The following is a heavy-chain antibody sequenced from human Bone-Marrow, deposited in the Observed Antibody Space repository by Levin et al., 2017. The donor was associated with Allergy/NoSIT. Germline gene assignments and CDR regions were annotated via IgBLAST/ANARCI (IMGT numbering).Heavy chain of an antibody. D-gene: IGHD6-19*01. V-gene: IGHV7-4-1*02. CDR3: ARVRRPIAVAGKRPDAFDI. Sequence: GASVKVSCKASGYTFTSYAMNWVRQAPGQGLEWMGWINTNTGNPTYAQGFTGRFVFSLDTSVSTAYLQISSLKAEDTAVYYCARVRRPIAVAGKRPDAFDIWGQGTMVTVSS. J-gene: IGHJ3*02. CDR2: INTNTGNP. CDR1: GYTFTSYA.